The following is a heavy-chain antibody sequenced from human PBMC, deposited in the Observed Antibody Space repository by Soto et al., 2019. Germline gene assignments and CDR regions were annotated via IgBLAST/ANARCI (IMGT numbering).Heavy chain of an antibody. D-gene: IGHD3-10*01. CDR1: GFTFNNYA. CDR2: ISGGGDTT. Sequence: EVQLLESGGGLVQPGGSLRLSCAASGFTFNNYAMTWVRQAPGKGLEWVSAISGGGDTTSYADSVKGRFTVSRASSKNTLYLQMSSLRAGDTAIYYCAIGRGGSGSLTPRVDFWGQGTLVTVSS. J-gene: IGHJ4*02. V-gene: IGHV3-23*01. CDR3: AIGRGGSGSLTPRVDF.